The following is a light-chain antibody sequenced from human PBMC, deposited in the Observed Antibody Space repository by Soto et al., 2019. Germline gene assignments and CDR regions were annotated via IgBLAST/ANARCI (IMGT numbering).Light chain of an antibody. CDR2: DAS. CDR3: QQRSNWPPIT. CDR1: QGVYNN. Sequence: EILLPHSITTLSVSTGESANLSCRVSQGVYNNLAWYQQKPGQAPRLLIYDASNRATGIPARFSGSGSGTDFTPTISSLEPEDFAVYYCQQRSNWPPITFGQGTRPAI. V-gene: IGKV3-11*01. J-gene: IGKJ5*01.